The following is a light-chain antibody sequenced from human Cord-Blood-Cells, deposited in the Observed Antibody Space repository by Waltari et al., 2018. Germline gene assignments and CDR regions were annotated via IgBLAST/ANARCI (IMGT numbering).Light chain of an antibody. J-gene: IGLJ3*02. Sequence: QSALTKPASVYGSPAQSITISCTGISSEFGGYNYVSCYQRHTGKAPKLMIYDVSNRPSGVSNRFSGSKSGNTASLTISGLQAEDEADYYCSSYTSSSTWVFGGGTKLTVL. CDR1: SSEFGGYNY. V-gene: IGLV2-14*01. CDR2: DVS. CDR3: SSYTSSSTWV.